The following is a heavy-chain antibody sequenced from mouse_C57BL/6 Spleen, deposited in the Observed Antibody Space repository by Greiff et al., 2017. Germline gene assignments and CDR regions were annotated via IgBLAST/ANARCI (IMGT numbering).Heavy chain of an antibody. CDR1: GYSITSDY. Sequence: EVKLMESGPGLAKPSQTLSLTCSVTGYSITSDYWNWIRKFPGNKLEYMGYISYSGSTYYNPSLKSRISITRDTSKNQYYLPLNSVTTEDTATYYCARHYGRSCDAMDYWGQGTSVTVSS. V-gene: IGHV3-8*01. CDR2: ISYSGST. D-gene: IGHD1-1*01. CDR3: ARHYGRSCDAMDY. J-gene: IGHJ4*01.